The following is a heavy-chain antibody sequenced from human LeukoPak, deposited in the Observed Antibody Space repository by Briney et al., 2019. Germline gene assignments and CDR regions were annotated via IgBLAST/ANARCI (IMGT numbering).Heavy chain of an antibody. CDR3: ARSSSGGHYDSSGYYYFFDY. CDR2: IYYSGST. CDR1: GGSISSYY. Sequence: SETLSLTCTVSGGSISSYYWSWIRQPPGKGLEWIGYIYYSGSTNYNPSLKSRVTISVDTSKNQFSLKLSSVTAADTAVYYCARSSSGGHYDSSGYYYFFDYWGQGTLVTVSS. V-gene: IGHV4-59*01. D-gene: IGHD3-22*01. J-gene: IGHJ4*02.